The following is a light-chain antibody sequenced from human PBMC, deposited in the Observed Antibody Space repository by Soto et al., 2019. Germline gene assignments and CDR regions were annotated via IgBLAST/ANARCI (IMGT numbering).Light chain of an antibody. CDR1: QTIGSW. Sequence: PSTLSASVGDRVTVTCRASQTIGSWLAWYQQKPGRAPKLLIFDASSLESGVPSRFSGNGSGTEFTLTISSLQPDDVATYYCQQYNDYSWTFGQGTKVDIK. V-gene: IGKV1-5*01. CDR2: DAS. J-gene: IGKJ1*01. CDR3: QQYNDYSWT.